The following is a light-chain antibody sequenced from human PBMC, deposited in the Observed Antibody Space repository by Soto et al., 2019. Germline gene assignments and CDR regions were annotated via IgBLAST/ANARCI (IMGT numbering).Light chain of an antibody. CDR3: QQRSNWQGT. Sequence: VCTQSPATLSLYPGERATLSCRASQSVSSYLAWYQQKPGQAPRLLIYDASNRATGIPARFSGSGSGTDFTLTISSLEPEDFAVYYCQQRSNWQGTFGQGTRLEIK. V-gene: IGKV3-11*01. J-gene: IGKJ5*01. CDR1: QSVSSY. CDR2: DAS.